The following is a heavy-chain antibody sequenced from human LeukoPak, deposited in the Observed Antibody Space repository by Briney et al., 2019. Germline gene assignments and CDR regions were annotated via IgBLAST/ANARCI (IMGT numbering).Heavy chain of an antibody. V-gene: IGHV4-34*01. J-gene: IGHJ5*02. Sequence: PSETLSLTCAVYGGSFSGYYWSWIRQPPGKGLEWIGEINHSGSTNYNPSLKSRVTISVDTSKNQFSLKLSSVTAADTAVYYCARQGEKGFDPWGQGTLVTVSS. CDR2: INHSGST. CDR1: GGSFSGYY. CDR3: ARQGEKGFDP. D-gene: IGHD3-10*01.